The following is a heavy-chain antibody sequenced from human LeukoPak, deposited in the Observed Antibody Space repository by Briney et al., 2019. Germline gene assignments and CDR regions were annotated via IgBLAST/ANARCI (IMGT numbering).Heavy chain of an antibody. Sequence: PSETLSLTCTVSGGSISSGSYYWSWIRHPAGKGLEWIGRFHTSGSTYYNPSLRSRVTISVDTSQNQFSLKLGSVTAADTAVYYCARDLDGDYDSYSFDYWGQGILVTVSS. CDR1: GGSISSGSYY. V-gene: IGHV4-61*02. CDR3: ARDLDGDYDSYSFDY. J-gene: IGHJ4*02. D-gene: IGHD2-21*02. CDR2: FHTSGST.